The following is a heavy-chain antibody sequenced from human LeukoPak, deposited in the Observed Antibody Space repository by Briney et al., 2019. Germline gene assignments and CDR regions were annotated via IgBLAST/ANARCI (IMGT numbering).Heavy chain of an antibody. D-gene: IGHD2-2*01. Sequence: SETLSLTCTVSGGSISSYYWSWIRQPPGKGLEWIGYIYYSGSTNYNPSLKSRVTISVDTSKNLFSLKLSSVTAADTAVYYCARHSGDIVVVPAAPLYYWGQGTLVTVSS. V-gene: IGHV4-59*08. J-gene: IGHJ4*02. CDR2: IYYSGST. CDR1: GGSISSYY. CDR3: ARHSGDIVVVPAAPLYY.